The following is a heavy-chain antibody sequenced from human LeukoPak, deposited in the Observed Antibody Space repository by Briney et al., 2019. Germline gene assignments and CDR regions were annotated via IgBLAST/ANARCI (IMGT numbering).Heavy chain of an antibody. Sequence: PGGLRLSCAASGFTFSSYTMSWVRQAPGKGLEWVSGISGSGSSTYYADSVKGRFNISRDNSKNVVYLQMNRLRADDTAVYHCAKEGYASSWYRFDYWGQGTLVTVSS. J-gene: IGHJ4*02. CDR3: AKEGYASSWYRFDY. V-gene: IGHV3-23*01. D-gene: IGHD6-13*01. CDR1: GFTFSSYT. CDR2: ISGSGSST.